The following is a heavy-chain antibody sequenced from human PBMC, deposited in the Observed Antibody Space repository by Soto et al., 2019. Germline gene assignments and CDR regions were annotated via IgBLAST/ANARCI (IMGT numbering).Heavy chain of an antibody. CDR2: IYYSGST. D-gene: IGHD3-22*01. Sequence: SSETLSLTCTVSGGSLSTYYWSWIRQPPGKGLEWIGYIYYSGSTNYNPSLKSRVTISVDTSKNQFSLKVSSVTAADTAVYYCARDSRGDHYDSSGQYYYYYYGMDVWGQGTTVTVSS. CDR3: ARDSRGDHYDSSGQYYYYYYGMDV. V-gene: IGHV4-59*01. J-gene: IGHJ6*02. CDR1: GGSLSTYY.